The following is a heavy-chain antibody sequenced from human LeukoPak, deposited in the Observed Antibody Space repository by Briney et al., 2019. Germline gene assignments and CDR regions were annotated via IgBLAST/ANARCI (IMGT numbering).Heavy chain of an antibody. Sequence: ASVKVSCKASGYTFTSYGISWVRQAPGQGLEWMGWISAHNGNTNYAQKLQGRVTMTTDTSTSTAYMELRSLRSDDTAVYYCARDPSIVGATNFDYWGQGTLVTVSS. CDR2: ISAHNGNT. D-gene: IGHD1-26*01. CDR3: ARDPSIVGATNFDY. J-gene: IGHJ4*02. CDR1: GYTFTSYG. V-gene: IGHV1-18*01.